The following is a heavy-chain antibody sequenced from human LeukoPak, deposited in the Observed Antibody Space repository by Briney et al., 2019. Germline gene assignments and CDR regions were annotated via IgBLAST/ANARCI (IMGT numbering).Heavy chain of an antibody. J-gene: IGHJ5*02. CDR1: GYTFTSYG. V-gene: IGHV1-18*01. D-gene: IGHD2-15*01. CDR3: ARVLGHHKDIVVVVAATHWFDP. Sequence: ASVKVSCKASGYTFTSYGISWVRQTPGQGLEWMGWISAYNGSTNYAQKLQGRVTMTTDTSTSTAYMELRSLRSDDTAVYYCARVLGHHKDIVVVVAATHWFDPWGQGTLVTVSS. CDR2: ISAYNGST.